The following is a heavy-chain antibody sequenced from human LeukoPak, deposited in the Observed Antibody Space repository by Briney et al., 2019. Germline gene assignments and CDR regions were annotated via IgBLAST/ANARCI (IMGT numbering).Heavy chain of an antibody. J-gene: IGHJ4*02. Sequence: PGGSLRLSCAASGFTFSNYAMHWVRQAPGKGLEYVSAISSNGGSTYYANSVKGRFTISRDNSKNTLYLQMGSLRAEDMAVYYCARGRYSSSLFDYWGQGTLVIASS. CDR2: ISSNGGST. CDR3: ARGRYSSSLFDY. D-gene: IGHD6-6*01. V-gene: IGHV3-64*01. CDR1: GFTFSNYA.